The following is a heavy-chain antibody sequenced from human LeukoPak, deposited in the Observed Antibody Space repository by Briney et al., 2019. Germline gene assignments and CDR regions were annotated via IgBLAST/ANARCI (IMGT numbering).Heavy chain of an antibody. Sequence: GGSLRLSCAASGYTFSSYWMTWVRQAPGMGLQWVANIKEDGSEKYYVDSVKGRFTISRDNAKNSLYLQMSNLRAEDTAVYYCARADSTGAFDIWGQGTMVTVS. CDR1: GYTFSSYW. CDR2: IKEDGSEK. V-gene: IGHV3-7*01. D-gene: IGHD3-22*01. J-gene: IGHJ3*02. CDR3: ARADSTGAFDI.